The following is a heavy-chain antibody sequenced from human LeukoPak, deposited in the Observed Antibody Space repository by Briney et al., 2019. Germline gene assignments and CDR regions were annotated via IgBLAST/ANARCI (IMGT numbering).Heavy chain of an antibody. Sequence: GGSLRLSCAASGFTFSNALMSWVRQAPGKGLEWVGRIKSKTDGGTTDYAAPVKGRFTISRDDSKNTLYLQMNSLKTEDTAVYYCTTDRRIYGDYVGYWGQGTLVTVSS. J-gene: IGHJ4*02. V-gene: IGHV3-15*01. D-gene: IGHD4-17*01. CDR3: TTDRRIYGDYVGY. CDR2: IKSKTDGGTT. CDR1: GFTFSNAL.